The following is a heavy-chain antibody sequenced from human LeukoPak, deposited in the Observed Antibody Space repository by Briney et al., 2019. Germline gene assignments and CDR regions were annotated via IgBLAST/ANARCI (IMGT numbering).Heavy chain of an antibody. D-gene: IGHD3-3*01. V-gene: IGHV1-18*01. CDR1: GYTFTSYG. Sequence: ASVKVSCKASGYTFTSYGISWVRQAPGQGLEWMGWISAYNGNTNYAQKLQGRVTMTTDTSTSTAYMELSRLRSDDTAVYYCARDLYYDFWSDAFDIWGQGTMVTVSS. CDR2: ISAYNGNT. CDR3: ARDLYYDFWSDAFDI. J-gene: IGHJ3*02.